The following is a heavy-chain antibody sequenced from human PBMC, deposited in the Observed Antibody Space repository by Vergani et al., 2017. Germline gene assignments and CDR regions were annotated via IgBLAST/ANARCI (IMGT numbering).Heavy chain of an antibody. Sequence: QVQLVQSGAEVKKPGASVKVSCKASGYNFTGYYMHWVRQAPGQGIEWMGWINPNSGGTNYAQKFQGRVTMTRDTSISTAYMGRSRVRSDDSSVYYCARGVWFGELYYWGQGTLVTVSS. J-gene: IGHJ4*02. CDR3: ARGVWFGELYY. CDR1: GYNFTGYY. CDR2: INPNSGGT. V-gene: IGHV1-2*02. D-gene: IGHD3-10*01.